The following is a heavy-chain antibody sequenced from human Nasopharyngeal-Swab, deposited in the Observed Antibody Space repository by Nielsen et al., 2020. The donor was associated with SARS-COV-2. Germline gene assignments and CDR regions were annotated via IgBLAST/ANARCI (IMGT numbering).Heavy chain of an antibody. V-gene: IGHV1-18*01. D-gene: IGHD4-17*01. CDR1: GYTFITFG. CDR3: ARDNESGDYYAYDI. J-gene: IGHJ3*02. Sequence: ASVKVSCKASGYTFITFGITWVRQAPRQGLEWMGWISAYNGNTNYAQKFQDRVTMTTDTSTTTAHMELRGLKTDDTAVYYCARDNESGDYYAYDIWGQGTTVTVSS. CDR2: ISAYNGNT.